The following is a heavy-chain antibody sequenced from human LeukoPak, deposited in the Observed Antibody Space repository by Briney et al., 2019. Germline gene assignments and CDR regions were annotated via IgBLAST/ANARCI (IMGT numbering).Heavy chain of an antibody. V-gene: IGHV4-61*01. CDR3: ARATKRQLLGVFDI. D-gene: IGHD1-1*01. CDR2: IYYSGSA. Sequence: PSETLSLTCTVSGGSISGGSYYWSWIRQPPGKGLEWIGYIYYSGSANYNPSLKSRVTISVDTSKNQFSLKLSSVTAADTAVYYCARATKRQLLGVFDIWGQGTMVTVSS. CDR1: GGSISGGSYY. J-gene: IGHJ3*02.